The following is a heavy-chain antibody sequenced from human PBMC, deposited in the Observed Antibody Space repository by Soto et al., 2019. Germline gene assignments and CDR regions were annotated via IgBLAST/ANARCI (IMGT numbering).Heavy chain of an antibody. Sequence: QKQLVQSGPEVQRPGTSVKVSCTASGLTCRDSAVQWIRQRRGHRLEGIGWIVGGSVNTNYAQDFQGRVSISRDVPTDTVYMQLSSLRSEYLAGGYCAADVLKYDHGGYFFDGFYTWGHGKMVSVYS. D-gene: IGHD3-22*01. J-gene: IGHJ3*02. CDR1: GLTCRDSA. CDR2: IVGGSVNT. V-gene: IGHV1-58*01. CDR3: AADVLKYDHGGYFFDGFYT.